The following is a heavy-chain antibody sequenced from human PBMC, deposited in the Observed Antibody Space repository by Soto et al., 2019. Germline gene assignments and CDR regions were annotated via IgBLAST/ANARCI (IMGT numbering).Heavy chain of an antibody. CDR1: GGTFSSYA. CDR2: ILPIFGTA. J-gene: IGHJ4*02. CDR3: ARDYSGYDSVDPGDY. D-gene: IGHD5-12*01. Sequence: QVQLVQSGAAVKKPGSSVKVSCKASGGTFSSYAISWVRQAPGQGLEWMGGILPIFGTANYAQKFQGRVTITADESTSTAYMELSSLRSEDTAVYYCARDYSGYDSVDPGDYWGQGTLVTVSS. V-gene: IGHV1-69*01.